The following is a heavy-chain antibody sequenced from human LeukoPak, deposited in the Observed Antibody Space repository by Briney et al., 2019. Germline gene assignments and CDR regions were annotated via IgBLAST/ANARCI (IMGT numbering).Heavy chain of an antibody. CDR2: RYYSGST. CDR1: GGSISSYY. D-gene: IGHD3-16*01. J-gene: IGHJ1*01. V-gene: IGHV4-59*01. Sequence: SETLSLTCGVSGGSISSYYWTWIRQPPGKGLEWIGYRYYSGSTTYNPSLKSRVTISVGTSKSQFSLKLISVTAADTAIYYCARVRGDFETDWGQGTLVTVSS. CDR3: ARVRGDFETD.